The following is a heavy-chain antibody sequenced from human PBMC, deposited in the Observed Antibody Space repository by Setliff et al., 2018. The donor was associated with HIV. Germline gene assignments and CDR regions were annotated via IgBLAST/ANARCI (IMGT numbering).Heavy chain of an antibody. CDR2: VIPNSGKT. J-gene: IGHJ6*03. Sequence: ASVKVSCKASGFSFDDYYIHWVRQAPGQGLEGMGCVIPNSGKTYYAQEFQGRVTMTSDTSINTAYMEVSWLTSDDTAIYYCARDLAYCSGGSCYRPFIYYFYYMDVWGKGATGTVSS. CDR1: GFSFDDYY. CDR3: ARDLAYCSGGSCYRPFIYYFYYMDV. V-gene: IGHV1-2*02. D-gene: IGHD2-15*01.